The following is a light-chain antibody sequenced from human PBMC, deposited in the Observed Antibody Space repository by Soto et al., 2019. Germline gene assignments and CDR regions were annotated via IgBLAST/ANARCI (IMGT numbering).Light chain of an antibody. CDR2: GAS. V-gene: IGKV3-15*01. Sequence: IGMTQSPATLSMSPGERATLSCRASQSISSDLAWYQQKPGQAPRLIIYGASTRATGIPARFTGSGSGTEFTLTISSLQSEDFALYYCQQYNNWLTFGGGTKVEIK. CDR3: QQYNNWLT. CDR1: QSISSD. J-gene: IGKJ4*01.